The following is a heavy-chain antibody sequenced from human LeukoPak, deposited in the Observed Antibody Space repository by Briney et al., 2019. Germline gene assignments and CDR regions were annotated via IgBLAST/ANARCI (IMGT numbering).Heavy chain of an antibody. D-gene: IGHD4-11*01. CDR2: INGDGSNS. J-gene: IGHJ4*02. V-gene: IGHV3-43*02. CDR3: AKDREDSNLFFDS. CDR1: GFTFDDYA. Sequence: PSGSLRLSCAASGFTFDDYAMHWVRQAPGKGLEWVSLINGDGSNSYYADSVKGRFTISGDNSKNSLYLQMSSLSTADTAFYYCAKDREDSNLFFDSWGQGTLVTVSS.